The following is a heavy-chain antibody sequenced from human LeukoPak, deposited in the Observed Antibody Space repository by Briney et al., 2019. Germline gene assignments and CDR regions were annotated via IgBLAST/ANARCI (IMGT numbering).Heavy chain of an antibody. V-gene: IGHV1-2*02. CDR3: ARGNSGYYKGYYYYYGMDV. J-gene: IGHJ6*02. CDR1: GYTFTGYY. CDR2: INPNSGGT. D-gene: IGHD3-3*01. Sequence: ASVKVSCKASGYTFTGYYMHWVRQAPGQGLEWMGWINPNSGGTNYAQTFQGRVTMTRDTSISTAYMELSRLRSDDTAVYYCARGNSGYYKGYYYYYGMDVWGQGTTVTVSS.